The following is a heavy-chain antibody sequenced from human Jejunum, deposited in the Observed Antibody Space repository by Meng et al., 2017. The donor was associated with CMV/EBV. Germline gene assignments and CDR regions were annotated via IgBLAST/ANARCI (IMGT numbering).Heavy chain of an antibody. CDR3: ARAPTVTTVFDS. CDR2: VHSGGTT. D-gene: IGHD4-17*01. J-gene: IGHJ4*02. V-gene: IGHV3-66*02. CDR1: GFTVRSNY. Sequence: LSCAASGFTVRSNYISWVRHPPGKGLEWVSIVHSGGTTFYADSVKGRFTISRDESRNTVFLQMNSLRSEDTAVYYRARAPTVTTVFDSWGQGTLVTVSS.